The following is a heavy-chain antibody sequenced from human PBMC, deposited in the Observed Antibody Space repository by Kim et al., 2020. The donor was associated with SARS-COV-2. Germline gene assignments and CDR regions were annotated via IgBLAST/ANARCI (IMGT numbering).Heavy chain of an antibody. V-gene: IGHV4-59*01. D-gene: IGHD3-9*01. CDR3: ARDTGYGYYFDY. J-gene: IGHJ4*02. Sequence: NYNPSLKSRVTISVDTSKNQFSLKLSSVTAADTAVYYCARDTGYGYYFDYWGQGTLVTVSS.